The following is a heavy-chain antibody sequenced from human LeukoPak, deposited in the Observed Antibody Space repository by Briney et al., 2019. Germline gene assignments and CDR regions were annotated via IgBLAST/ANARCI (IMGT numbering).Heavy chain of an antibody. V-gene: IGHV4-59*01. J-gene: IGHJ5*02. Sequence: SETLSLTCTVSGGSLSSYYWSWIRQPPGKGLEWIGYIYYSGSTNYNPSLKSRVTISVDTSKNQFSLKLSSVTAADTAVYYCARVSRSSSCFWFDPWGQGTLVTVSS. CDR3: ARVSRSSSCFWFDP. D-gene: IGHD6-13*01. CDR2: IYYSGST. CDR1: GGSLSSYY.